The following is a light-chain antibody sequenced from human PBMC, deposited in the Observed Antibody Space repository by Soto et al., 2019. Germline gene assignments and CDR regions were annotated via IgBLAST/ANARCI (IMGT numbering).Light chain of an antibody. V-gene: IGKV3-15*01. CDR2: GAS. J-gene: IGKJ2*01. CDR1: QSVSSN. CDR3: QQYSNWPYT. Sequence: EIVMTQSPATLSVSPGERATLSCRASQSVSSNLAWSQQKPGQAPRLLIYGASTRATGIPARFSGSGSGTEFTLTISSLQSEDFAVYYCQQYSNWPYTFGQGTNLEIK.